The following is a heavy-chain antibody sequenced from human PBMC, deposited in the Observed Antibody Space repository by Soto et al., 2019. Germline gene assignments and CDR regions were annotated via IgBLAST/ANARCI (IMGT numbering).Heavy chain of an antibody. CDR3: ARSAYYDILTGYYNVMGY. D-gene: IGHD3-9*01. V-gene: IGHV1-18*01. CDR2: TSAYNGNT. Sequence: ASVKVSCKASGYTFTSYGISWVRQAPGQGLEWKGWTSAYNGNTNYAQKLQGRVTMTTDTSTSTAYMEMRSLRSDDTAVYYCARSAYYDILTGYYNVMGYWGQGTLVTVSS. J-gene: IGHJ4*02. CDR1: GYTFTSYG.